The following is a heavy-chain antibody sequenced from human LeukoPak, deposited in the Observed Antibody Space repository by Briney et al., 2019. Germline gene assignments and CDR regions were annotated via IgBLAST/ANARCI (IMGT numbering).Heavy chain of an antibody. Sequence: GGSLRLSCAASGFTFSSYEMNWVRQAPGKGLEWVSYISSSGSTIYYADSVMGRFTISRDNAKNSLYLQMNGLRAEDTAVYYCFESGSYAFDIWGQGTMVTVSS. V-gene: IGHV3-48*03. CDR3: FESGSYAFDI. CDR1: GFTFSSYE. J-gene: IGHJ3*02. D-gene: IGHD1-26*01. CDR2: ISSSGSTI.